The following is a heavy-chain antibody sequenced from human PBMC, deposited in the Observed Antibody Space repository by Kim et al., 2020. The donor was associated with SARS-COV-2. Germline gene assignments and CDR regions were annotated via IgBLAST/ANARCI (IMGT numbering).Heavy chain of an antibody. Sequence: GGSLRLSCAASGFAFSHHPMSWVRQAPGKGLEWVTVVLSDGSTPYYIDSVKGRFIISRDNSKSTFYLQMNSLRVEDTAVYYCAKDQPGAGTLDYWGLGTL. V-gene: IGHV3-23*03. D-gene: IGHD6-13*01. J-gene: IGHJ4*01. CDR1: GFAFSHHP. CDR3: AKDQPGAGTLDY. CDR2: VLSDGSTP.